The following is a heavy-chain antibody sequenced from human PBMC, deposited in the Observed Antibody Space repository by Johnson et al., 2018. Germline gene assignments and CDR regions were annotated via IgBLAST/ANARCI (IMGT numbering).Heavy chain of an antibody. CDR1: GFTFGDYA. V-gene: IGHV3-21*01. Sequence: VQLESGGGLVKPGGSLRLSCEASGFTFGDYAMNWVRQAPGKGLEWVSYISTSRIYIYYADSVKGRFTISRDNAKNSLYLQMNSLRAEDTAVYYCARESYSSGWYMSSYDAFDIWGQGTMVTVSS. J-gene: IGHJ3*02. CDR2: ISTSRIYI. CDR3: ARESYSSGWYMSSYDAFDI. D-gene: IGHD6-19*01.